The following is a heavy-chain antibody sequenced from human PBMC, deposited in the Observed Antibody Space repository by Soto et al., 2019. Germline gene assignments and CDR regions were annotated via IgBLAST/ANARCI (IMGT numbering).Heavy chain of an antibody. Sequence: QVQLVESGGGVVQPGRSLRLSCAASGFTFSSYGMHWVRQAPGKGLEWVAVIWYDGSNKYYADSMKGRFTISRDNSKNTLYLQMNSLRAEDTAVYYCARDSGYEFDYVDYWGQGTLVTVSS. CDR1: GFTFSSYG. V-gene: IGHV3-33*01. D-gene: IGHD5-12*01. J-gene: IGHJ4*02. CDR2: IWYDGSNK. CDR3: ARDSGYEFDYVDY.